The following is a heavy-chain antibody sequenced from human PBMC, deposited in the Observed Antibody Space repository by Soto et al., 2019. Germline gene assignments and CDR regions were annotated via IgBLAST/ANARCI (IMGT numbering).Heavy chain of an antibody. V-gene: IGHV4-34*01. CDR3: ARRIVLMVYATRRNWFDP. CDR1: GGSFSGYY. CDR2: INHSGST. D-gene: IGHD2-8*01. Sequence: SETLSLTCAVYGGSFSGYYWSWIRQPPGKGLEWIGEINHSGSTNYNPSLKSRVTISVDTSKNQFSLKLSSVTAADTAVYYCARRIVLMVYATRRNWFDPWGQGTLVTVSS. J-gene: IGHJ5*02.